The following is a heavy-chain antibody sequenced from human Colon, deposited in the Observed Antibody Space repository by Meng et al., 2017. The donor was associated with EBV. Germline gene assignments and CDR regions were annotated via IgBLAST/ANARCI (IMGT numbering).Heavy chain of an antibody. J-gene: IGHJ4*02. D-gene: IGHD5-18*01. CDR3: ARGGYYSFDY. CDR1: GGSISSVYW. Sequence: QVQLPESGPGLVKPSETLPLICAVFGGSISSVYWWTWVRQSPGKGLEWIGEIYHSGSTNYNPSLKSRVTISVDKSKNQFSLKLTSVTAADTAVYYCARGGYYSFDYWGQRTLVTVSS. V-gene: IGHV4-4*02. CDR2: IYHSGST.